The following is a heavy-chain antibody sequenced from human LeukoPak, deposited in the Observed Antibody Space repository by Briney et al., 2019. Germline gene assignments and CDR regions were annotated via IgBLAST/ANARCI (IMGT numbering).Heavy chain of an antibody. D-gene: IGHD1-7*01. J-gene: IGHJ4*02. Sequence: LRLSCAASGFTVSSNYMSWVRQPPGKGLEWIGFIYYSGSAYYNPSLKSRVTISVDTSKNQFSLKLSSVTAADTAVYYCARFRLDVGNYQFDYWGQGTLVTVSS. CDR3: ARFRLDVGNYQFDY. CDR2: IYYSGSA. CDR1: GFTVSSNY. V-gene: IGHV4-30-4*08.